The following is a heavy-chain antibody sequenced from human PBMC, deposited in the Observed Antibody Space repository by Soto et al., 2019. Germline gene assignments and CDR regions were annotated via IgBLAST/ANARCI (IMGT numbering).Heavy chain of an antibody. D-gene: IGHD6-13*01. CDR3: ARLTIAAAVLRFDP. V-gene: IGHV4-39*01. J-gene: IGHJ5*02. Sequence: LETLSLTCTVSGGSISSSSYYWGWIRQPPGKGLEWIGSIYYSGSTYYNPSLKSRVTISVDTSKNQFSLKLSSVTAADTAVYYCARLTIAAAVLRFDPWGQGTLVTVSS. CDR1: GGSISSSSYY. CDR2: IYYSGST.